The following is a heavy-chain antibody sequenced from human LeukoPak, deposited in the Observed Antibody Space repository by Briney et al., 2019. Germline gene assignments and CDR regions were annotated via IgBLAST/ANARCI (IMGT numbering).Heavy chain of an antibody. V-gene: IGHV1-69*05. Sequence: GSSVKVSCKASGGTFSSYAISWVRQAPGQGLEWMGRIIPIFGTANFAQKFQGRVTITTDESTSTAYMELSSLRSEDTAVYYCARETTEITIFGVDIRSDAFDIWGQGTMVTVSS. J-gene: IGHJ3*02. D-gene: IGHD3-3*01. CDR2: IIPIFGTA. CDR1: GGTFSSYA. CDR3: ARETTEITIFGVDIRSDAFDI.